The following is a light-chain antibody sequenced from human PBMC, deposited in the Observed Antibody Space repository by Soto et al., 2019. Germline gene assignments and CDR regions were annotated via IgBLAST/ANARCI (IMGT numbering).Light chain of an antibody. CDR1: QDISNY. CDR2: DAS. Sequence: DIQMTQSPSSLSASVGDRATITSQPSQDISNYLNWYQQNPGKAPKPLIYDASNLETGVPSRFSGSGSGTDFTFTISSLQPEDIATYYCQQYDNLPPYTFGQGTKLEIK. V-gene: IGKV1-33*01. J-gene: IGKJ2*01. CDR3: QQYDNLPPYT.